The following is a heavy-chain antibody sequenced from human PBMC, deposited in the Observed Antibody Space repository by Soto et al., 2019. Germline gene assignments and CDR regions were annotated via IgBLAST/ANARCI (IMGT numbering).Heavy chain of an antibody. D-gene: IGHD3-10*01. CDR2: ISYSESK. Sequence: SETLSLTCAVYGGSISSGDYYWSWIRQPPGKGLEWVGYISYSESKYYNPSLNSRVTISIDTSKNQFSLKLSSVTAADTAVYYCARILGSGSYFLDYWGQGALVTVSS. CDR3: ARILGSGSYFLDY. J-gene: IGHJ4*02. CDR1: GGSISSGDYY. V-gene: IGHV4-30-4*01.